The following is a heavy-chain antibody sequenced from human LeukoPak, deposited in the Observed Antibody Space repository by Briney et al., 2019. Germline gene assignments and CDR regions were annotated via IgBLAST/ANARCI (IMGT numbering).Heavy chain of an antibody. Sequence: PGGSLRLSCAASGFTFSSYAMHWVRQAPGKGLEWVAVISYDGSNKYYADSVKGRFTISRDNSKNTLYLQMNSLRAEDTAVYYCARQFSYDILTGPHSWGQGTLVTVSS. J-gene: IGHJ4*02. CDR3: ARQFSYDILTGPHS. CDR1: GFTFSSYA. CDR2: ISYDGSNK. D-gene: IGHD3-9*01. V-gene: IGHV3-30*04.